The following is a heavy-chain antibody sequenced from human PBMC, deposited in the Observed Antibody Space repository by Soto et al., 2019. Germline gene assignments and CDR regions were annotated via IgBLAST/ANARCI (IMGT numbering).Heavy chain of an antibody. CDR1: GFTFSDYY. V-gene: IGHV3-11*01. Sequence: GGSLRLSCAASGFTFSDYYMSWIRQAPGKGLEWVSYISSSGSTIYYADSVKGRFTISRDNAKNSLYLQMNSLRAEDTAVYYCARGYCSGGSCYDYFDYWGQGTLVTVSS. CDR3: ARGYCSGGSCYDYFDY. CDR2: ISSSGSTI. D-gene: IGHD2-15*01. J-gene: IGHJ4*02.